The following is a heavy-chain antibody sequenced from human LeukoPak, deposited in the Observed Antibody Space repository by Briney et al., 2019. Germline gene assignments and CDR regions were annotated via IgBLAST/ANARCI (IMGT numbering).Heavy chain of an antibody. D-gene: IGHD6-19*01. CDR2: INPYSGGT. V-gene: IGHV1-2*02. CDR3: ARDVSSGYYEP. CDR1: GYTFTGYY. J-gene: IGHJ5*02. Sequence: GASVKVSCRASGYTFTGYYIHWVRQAPGQGLEWTGWINPYSGGTNYEPKFQGRVTMTRDTSISTAYMELSRLRSDDTALYYCARDVSSGYYEPWGQGTLVTVSS.